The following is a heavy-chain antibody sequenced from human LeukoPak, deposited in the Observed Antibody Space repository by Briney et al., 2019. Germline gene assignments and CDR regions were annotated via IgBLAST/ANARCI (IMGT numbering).Heavy chain of an antibody. CDR3: ARKNTGNADS. J-gene: IGHJ3*02. V-gene: IGHV3-48*02. D-gene: IGHD1-1*01. CDR2: ISSSSSTI. CDR1: GFTFISYR. Sequence: GGSLRPSLAPVGFTFISYRMNSVRQAPGKGLEWVSYISSSSSTIDYADSVKGRFSISRDNAKNSLYLQMKSLRDEDTAVVLCARKNTGNADSWGQGTMVTVSS.